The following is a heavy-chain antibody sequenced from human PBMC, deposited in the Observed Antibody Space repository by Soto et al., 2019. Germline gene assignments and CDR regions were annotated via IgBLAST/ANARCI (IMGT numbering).Heavy chain of an antibody. V-gene: IGHV4-59*11. J-gene: IGHJ4*02. CDR3: ARRSTTNYFAY. Sequence: SETLSLTCIVSDGCISNHYWSRIRQPPGKGLEWIGYIYYSGSTNYNPSLKSRVTISVDTSKNQFSLKLNSVTAADTAVYYCARRSTTNYFAYWGQGALVTVSS. D-gene: IGHD2-2*01. CDR2: IYYSGST. CDR1: DGCISNHY.